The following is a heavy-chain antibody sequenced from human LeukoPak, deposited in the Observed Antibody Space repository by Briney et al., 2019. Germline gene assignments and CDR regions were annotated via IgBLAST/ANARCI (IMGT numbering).Heavy chain of an antibody. CDR3: ATCYYYKVAPFDL. Sequence: SETLSLTCAVSGGSIRDYQWSWIRQPPGKGLEWIGHINTNGRADYNPSLRSRLTFSVDTSRDQFSLKLSSVTAADTAMYYCATCYYYKVAPFDLWGQGTLVTVSS. V-gene: IGHV4-4*09. CDR2: INTNGRA. CDR1: GGSIRDYQ. D-gene: IGHD2-15*01. J-gene: IGHJ4*02.